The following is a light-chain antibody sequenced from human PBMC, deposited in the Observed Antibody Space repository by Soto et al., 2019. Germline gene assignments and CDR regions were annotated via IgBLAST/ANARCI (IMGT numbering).Light chain of an antibody. CDR2: DAS. V-gene: IGKV1-39*01. CDR3: QQNYDTPQT. CDR1: QSISSY. J-gene: IGKJ1*01. Sequence: DIQLTQSPSSLSASVGDRVTITCWASQSISSYLNWYQQKPGKAPKLLIYDASSLQSGVPSRYSGSGSGTDFTLTITSLQPEDFATYYCQQNYDTPQTFGQGTKVDIK.